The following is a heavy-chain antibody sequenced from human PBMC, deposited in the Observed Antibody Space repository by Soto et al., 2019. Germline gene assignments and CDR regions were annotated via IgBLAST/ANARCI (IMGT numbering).Heavy chain of an antibody. Sequence: SETLSLTCAVYGGSFSGYYWSWIRQPPGKGLEWIGEINHSGSTNYNPSLKSRVTISVDTSKNQFSLKLSSVTAADTAVYYCARARGSGSTRYYYYGMDVWGQGTTVTVSS. CDR2: INHSGST. CDR1: GGSFSGYY. J-gene: IGHJ6*02. CDR3: ARARGSGSTRYYYYGMDV. D-gene: IGHD3-10*01. V-gene: IGHV4-34*01.